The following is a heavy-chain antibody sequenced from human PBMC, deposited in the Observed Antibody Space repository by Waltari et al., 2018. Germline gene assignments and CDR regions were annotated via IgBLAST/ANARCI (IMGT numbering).Heavy chain of an antibody. D-gene: IGHD2-21*02. J-gene: IGHJ5*02. V-gene: IGHV1-24*01. Sequence: QVQLVQSGAEVKKPGASVKVSCKVSGYTLTELSMHWFRQAPGKGLEWMGGFDPEDGETIYAQKFQGRVTMTEDTSTDTAYMELSSLRSEDTAVYYCATAIGAYCGGDCYSDWFDPWGQGTLVTVSS. CDR3: ATAIGAYCGGDCYSDWFDP. CDR1: GYTLTELS. CDR2: FDPEDGET.